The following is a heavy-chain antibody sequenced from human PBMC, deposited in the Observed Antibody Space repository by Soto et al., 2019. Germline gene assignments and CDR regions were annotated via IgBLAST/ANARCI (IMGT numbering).Heavy chain of an antibody. D-gene: IGHD3-22*01. CDR2: INPNSGGT. Sequence: ASVKVSFKASGYTFTGYYMHWVRQAPGQGLEWMGWINPNSGGTNYAQKFQGRVTITADESTSTAYMELSSLRSEDTAVYYCAFGAYYYDSSGYSFDYWGQGTLVTVSS. CDR1: GYTFTGYY. J-gene: IGHJ4*02. CDR3: AFGAYYYDSSGYSFDY. V-gene: IGHV1-2*02.